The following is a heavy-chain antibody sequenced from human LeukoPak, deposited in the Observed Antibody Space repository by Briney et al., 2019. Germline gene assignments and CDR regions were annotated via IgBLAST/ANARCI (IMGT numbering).Heavy chain of an antibody. V-gene: IGHV3-30-3*01. CDR2: ISYDGSNK. Sequence: GGSLRLSCAASGFTFSSYAMHWVRQAPGKGLEWVAVISYDGSNKYYADSVKGRFTISRDNSKNTLYLQMNSLRAEDTAVYYCARDSSAAGNYFDYWGQGTLVTVSS. J-gene: IGHJ4*02. CDR3: ARDSSAAGNYFDY. D-gene: IGHD6-13*01. CDR1: GFTFSSYA.